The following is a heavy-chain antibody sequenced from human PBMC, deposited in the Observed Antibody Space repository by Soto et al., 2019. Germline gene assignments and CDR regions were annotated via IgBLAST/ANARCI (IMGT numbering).Heavy chain of an antibody. V-gene: IGHV3-30-3*01. D-gene: IGHD4-17*01. CDR3: ARGDYGDYSVLHAFDI. CDR2: ISYDGSNK. Sequence: QVQLVESGGGVVQPGRSLRLSCAASGFTFSSYAMHWVRQAPGKGLEWVAVISYDGSNKYYADSVKGRFTITRDNSQNTLYLQMNSLRAEDTAVYYCARGDYGDYSVLHAFDIWGQGTMVTVSS. J-gene: IGHJ3*02. CDR1: GFTFSSYA.